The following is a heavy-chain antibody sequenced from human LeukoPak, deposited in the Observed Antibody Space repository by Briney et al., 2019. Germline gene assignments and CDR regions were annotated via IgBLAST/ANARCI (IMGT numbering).Heavy chain of an antibody. Sequence: GRSLRLPCAASGFTFRNYGMHWVRQVPGKGLEWLGVVTYDGSKAFYADSVKGRLTISRDNSKNTLYLQMNTLRVEDRAVYFCAKDQRTMTRRMDVWGQGTAVIVSS. CDR2: VTYDGSKA. D-gene: IGHD2-2*01. CDR3: AKDQRTMTRRMDV. J-gene: IGHJ6*02. V-gene: IGHV3-30*18. CDR1: GFTFRNYG.